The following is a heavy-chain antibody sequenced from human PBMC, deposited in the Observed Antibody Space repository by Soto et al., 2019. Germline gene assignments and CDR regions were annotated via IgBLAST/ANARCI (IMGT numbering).Heavy chain of an antibody. V-gene: IGHV3-23*01. J-gene: IGHJ2*01. D-gene: IGHD1-1*01. Sequence: EVPLLESGGGLVQPGGSLRLSCAASGFTFSSYAMNWVRQAAGKGLEWVSAISGSGGSTYYADSVKGRFTISRDNSKNTLYLPMNSLRAEDTAVYYCAKDRGMSTIGHFDLWGRRTPVTVSS. CDR1: GFTFSSYA. CDR3: AKDRGMSTIGHFDL. CDR2: ISGSGGST.